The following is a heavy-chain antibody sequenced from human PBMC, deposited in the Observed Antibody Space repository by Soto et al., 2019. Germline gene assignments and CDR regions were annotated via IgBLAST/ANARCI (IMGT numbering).Heavy chain of an antibody. Sequence: GGSLRLSCAASGFTFDDYTMHWVRQAPGKGLEWVSLISWDGGSTYYADSVKGRFTISRDNSKNSLYLQMNSLRTEDTALYYCAKKSLPYGTGTGPNYFEYWGQGSLVTVFS. V-gene: IGHV3-43*01. D-gene: IGHD1-1*01. CDR1: GFTFDDYT. J-gene: IGHJ4*02. CDR2: ISWDGGST. CDR3: AKKSLPYGTGTGPNYFEY.